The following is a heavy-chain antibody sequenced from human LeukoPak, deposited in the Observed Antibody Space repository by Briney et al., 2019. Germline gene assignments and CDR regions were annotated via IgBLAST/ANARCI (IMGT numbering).Heavy chain of an antibody. Sequence: GASVKVSCKASGFRFTGYWMHWVRQAPGQGLEWMGIIDPSGHITNSAQKFQGRLTVTRDTPTSTVYMELSSLKSDDTAVYFCARGLYSYFDYWGQGTLVTVSS. V-gene: IGHV1-46*01. CDR1: GFRFTGYW. J-gene: IGHJ4*02. CDR3: ARGLYSYFDY. D-gene: IGHD2-21*01. CDR2: IDPSGHIT.